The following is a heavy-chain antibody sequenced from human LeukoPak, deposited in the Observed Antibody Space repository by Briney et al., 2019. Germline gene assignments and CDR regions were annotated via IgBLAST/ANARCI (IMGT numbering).Heavy chain of an antibody. D-gene: IGHD3-22*01. V-gene: IGHV3-23*01. Sequence: GGTLRLSCEASGFTFSNYGMAWVRQIPGKGLEWVSAIIGRGTATYYADSVKGRFTISRDNSKNTLFLQMNSLRAEDTAVYYCARSNYYDSRSWGFDIWGQGTMVTVSS. CDR3: ARSNYYDSRSWGFDI. J-gene: IGHJ3*02. CDR2: IIGRGTAT. CDR1: GFTFSNYG.